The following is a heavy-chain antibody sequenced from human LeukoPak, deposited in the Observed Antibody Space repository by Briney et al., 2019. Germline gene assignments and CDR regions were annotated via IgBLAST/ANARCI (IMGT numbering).Heavy chain of an antibody. V-gene: IGHV4-59*12. CDR2: VHYSGST. CDR3: ARDGATNYYDSSGPTTAGYFQH. CDR1: GGSISSSY. D-gene: IGHD3-22*01. Sequence: SETLSLTCTVSGGSISSSYWSWIRQPPGKGLEWIGYVHYSGSTNYNPSLKSRVTISVDTSKNQFSLKLSSVTAADTAVYYCARDGATNYYDSSGPTTAGYFQHWGQGTLVTVSS. J-gene: IGHJ1*01.